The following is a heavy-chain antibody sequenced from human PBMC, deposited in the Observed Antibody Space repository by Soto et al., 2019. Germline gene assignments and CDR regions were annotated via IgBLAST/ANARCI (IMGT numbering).Heavy chain of an antibody. J-gene: IGHJ4*02. Sequence: QVQLVQSGAEVKKPGASVKVSCKASGYTFTSYGISWVRQAPGQGLEWMGWISAYNGNTNYAQKLQGRVTMTTDTSTSTGYMELRSLRSDDPALYFRSREDPPRLNWGQGTLVTVSS. V-gene: IGHV1-18*01. CDR3: SREDPPRLN. CDR1: GYTFTSYG. CDR2: ISAYNGNT.